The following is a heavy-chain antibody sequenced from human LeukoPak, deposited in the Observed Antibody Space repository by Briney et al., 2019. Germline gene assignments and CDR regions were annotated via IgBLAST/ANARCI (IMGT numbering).Heavy chain of an antibody. V-gene: IGHV4-59*01. CDR2: IYYSGST. D-gene: IGHD3-3*01. Sequence: SSETLSLTCTVSGGSISSYYWSWIRQPPGKGLEWIGYIYYSGSTNYNPSLKSRVTISVDTSKNQFSLKLSSVTAADTAVYYCARSPITIFGVVTGFDPWGQGTLVTVS. J-gene: IGHJ5*02. CDR3: ARSPITIFGVVTGFDP. CDR1: GGSISSYY.